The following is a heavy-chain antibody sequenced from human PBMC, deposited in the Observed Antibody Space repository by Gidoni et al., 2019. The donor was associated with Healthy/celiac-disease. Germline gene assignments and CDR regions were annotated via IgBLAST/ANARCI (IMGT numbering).Heavy chain of an antibody. V-gene: IGHV3-66*01. J-gene: IGHJ4*02. D-gene: IGHD3-22*01. CDR3: AIDQYDSSGYNDY. Sequence: EVQLVESGGGLVQPGGSVILSCAASGFTVSTSYMSWVRRSPGKGLEWVSVISSGGSTYATDSLNGRLTIPRDNAKNTLYLQMNSLMAEDTAVYYCAIDQYDSSGYNDYWGQGTLVTVSS. CDR1: GFTVSTSY. CDR2: ISSGGST.